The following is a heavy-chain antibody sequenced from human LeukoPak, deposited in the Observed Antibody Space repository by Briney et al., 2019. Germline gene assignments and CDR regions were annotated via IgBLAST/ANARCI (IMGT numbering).Heavy chain of an antibody. CDR2: ITDSSGST. D-gene: IGHD3-10*01. CDR3: AKNSGSGSYVFGN. CDR1: GFTFRNYA. V-gene: IGHV3-23*01. Sequence: GGSLRLSCTASGFTFRNYAMSWVRQAPGKGLEWVSSITDSSGSTYYADSVKGRSTISRDNSENTLYLQMNSLRAEDIAVYYCAKNSGSGSYVFGNWGQGILVTVSS. J-gene: IGHJ4*02.